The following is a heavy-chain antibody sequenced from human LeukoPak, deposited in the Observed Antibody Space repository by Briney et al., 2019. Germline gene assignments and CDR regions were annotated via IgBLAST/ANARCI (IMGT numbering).Heavy chain of an antibody. Sequence: GGSLRLSCAASGFTFTTYWIHWIRQAPGKGLEWVANMKTDGSEKYYVDSVKGRFTISRDNTKNSVYLQMNSLRVEDTAVDYCVLGSGWHDSYWGQGTLVTVSS. CDR1: GFTFTTYW. V-gene: IGHV3-7*03. D-gene: IGHD6-19*01. CDR2: MKTDGSEK. CDR3: VLGSGWHDSY. J-gene: IGHJ4*02.